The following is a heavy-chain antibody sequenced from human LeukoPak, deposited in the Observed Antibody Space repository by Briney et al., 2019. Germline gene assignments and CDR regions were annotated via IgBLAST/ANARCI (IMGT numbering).Heavy chain of an antibody. CDR3: AKAAGSTRYFDC. V-gene: IGHV3-7*03. J-gene: IGHJ4*02. Sequence: PGGSLRLSCAASGITYSSYAMTWVRQAPGKGLEWVANIKQDGSEKYYVDSVKGRFTISRDNAKNSLYLQMNSLRAEDTAVYYCAKAAGSTRYFDCWGQGTLVTVSS. CDR2: IKQDGSEK. CDR1: GITYSSYA. D-gene: IGHD1-26*01.